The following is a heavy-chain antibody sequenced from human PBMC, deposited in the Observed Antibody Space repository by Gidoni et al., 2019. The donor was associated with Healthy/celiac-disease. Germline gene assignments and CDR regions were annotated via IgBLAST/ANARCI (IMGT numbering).Heavy chain of an antibody. CDR3: AVNSAVAGPGGYYGMDV. CDR1: GGTFSSYA. V-gene: IGHV1-69*01. CDR2: IIPIFGTA. Sequence: QVQLVQSGAEVKKPGSSVKVSCKASGGTFSSYAISWVRQAPGQGLEWMGGIIPIFGTANYAQKFQGRVTITADESTSTAYMELSSLRSEDTAVYYCAVNSAVAGPGGYYGMDVWGQGTTVTVSS. J-gene: IGHJ6*02. D-gene: IGHD6-19*01.